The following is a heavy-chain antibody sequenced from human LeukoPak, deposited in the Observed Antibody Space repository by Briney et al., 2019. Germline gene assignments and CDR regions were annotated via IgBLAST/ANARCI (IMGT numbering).Heavy chain of an antibody. Sequence: PSQTLSLTCAVSGGSISSGGYSWSWIRQPPGKGLEWIGYIYHSGSTYYNPSLKSRVTISVDRSKNQFSLKLSSVTAADTAVYYCARSPRLGRSWFDPWGQGTLVTVSS. J-gene: IGHJ5*02. D-gene: IGHD7-27*01. CDR1: GGSISSGGYS. CDR2: IYHSGST. CDR3: ARSPRLGRSWFDP. V-gene: IGHV4-30-2*01.